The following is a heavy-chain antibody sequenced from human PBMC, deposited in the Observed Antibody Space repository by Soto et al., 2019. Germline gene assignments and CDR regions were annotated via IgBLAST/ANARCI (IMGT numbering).Heavy chain of an antibody. J-gene: IGHJ5*02. V-gene: IGHV3-23*01. CDR1: GFTFSSYA. Sequence: GGSLRLSCAASGFTFSSYAMSWVRQAPGKGLEWVSAISGSGGSTYYADSVKGRFTISRDNSKNTLYLQMNSLRAEDTAVYYCAKDFTIFGVVISDVQNWFDPWGQGTLVTVSS. CDR3: AKDFTIFGVVISDVQNWFDP. D-gene: IGHD3-3*01. CDR2: ISGSGGST.